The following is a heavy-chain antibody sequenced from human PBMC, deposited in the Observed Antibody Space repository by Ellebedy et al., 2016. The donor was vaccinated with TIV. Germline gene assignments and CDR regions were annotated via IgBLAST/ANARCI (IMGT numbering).Heavy chain of an antibody. CDR1: GGSISSSSYY. V-gene: IGHV4-39*07. CDR3: ARDIDY. CDR2: IYHSGST. J-gene: IGHJ4*02. Sequence: SETLSLXXTVSGGSISSSSYYWGWIRQPPGKGLEWIGSIYHSGSTYYNPSLKSRVTISVDTSKNQFSLKLSSVTAADTAVYYCARDIDYWGQGTLVTVSS.